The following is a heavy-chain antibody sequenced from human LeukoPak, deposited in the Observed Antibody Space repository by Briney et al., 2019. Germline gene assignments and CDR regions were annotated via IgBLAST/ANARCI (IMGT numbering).Heavy chain of an antibody. D-gene: IGHD4-23*01. CDR2: IYSGGST. J-gene: IGHJ4*02. CDR1: GFTFSSNY. Sequence: GGSLRLSCAASGFTFSSNYMSWVRQAPGKGLEWVSVIYSGGSTYYADSVKGRFTISRDNSKNTLYLQMNSLRAEDTAVYYCARDYGGNNGVAYWGQGTLVTVSS. CDR3: ARDYGGNNGVAY. V-gene: IGHV3-53*01.